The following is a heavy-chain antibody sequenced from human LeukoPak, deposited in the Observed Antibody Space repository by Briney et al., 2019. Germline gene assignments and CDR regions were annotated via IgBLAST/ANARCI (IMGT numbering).Heavy chain of an antibody. V-gene: IGHV4-59*01. J-gene: IGHJ6*02. CDR2: IYYSGST. CDR3: ARAHPQYYYYGMDV. Sequence: SETLSLTCTVSGGSISSYYWSWIRQPPGKGLEWIGYIYYSGSTNYNPSLKSRVTISVDTSKNQFSLKPSFVTAADTAVYYCARAHPQYYYYGMDVWGQGTTVTVSS. CDR1: GGSISSYY.